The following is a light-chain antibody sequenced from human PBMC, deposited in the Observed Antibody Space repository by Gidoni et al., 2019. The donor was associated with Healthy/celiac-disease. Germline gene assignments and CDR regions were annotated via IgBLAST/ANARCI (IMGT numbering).Light chain of an antibody. CDR1: SSNIGNNY. J-gene: IGLJ2*01. Sequence: QSVLTQPPSVFAAPGQKVTISCSGSSSNIGNNYVPWYQQLPGTAPKLLIYENNKRPSGIPDRFSGSKSGTSATLGITGLQTGDEADYYCGTWDSSLSAVVFGGGTKLTVL. CDR2: ENN. CDR3: GTWDSSLSAVV. V-gene: IGLV1-51*02.